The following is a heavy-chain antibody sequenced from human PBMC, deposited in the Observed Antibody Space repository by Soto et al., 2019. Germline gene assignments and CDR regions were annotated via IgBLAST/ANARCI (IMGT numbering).Heavy chain of an antibody. CDR2: IKEDGSEE. D-gene: IGHD2-2*01. V-gene: IGHV3-7*01. Sequence: EVQLVQSGGDLVQPGGSLRLSCVASGFTFSTYWMTWVRQAPGMGLEWVAGIKEDGSEEVYVDSVKGRFSISRDNAKNSLYLQLNSLRAEDTAVYYCATAISSPFSNFDYWGQGSLVTVSS. CDR3: ATAISSPFSNFDY. J-gene: IGHJ4*02. CDR1: GFTFSTYW.